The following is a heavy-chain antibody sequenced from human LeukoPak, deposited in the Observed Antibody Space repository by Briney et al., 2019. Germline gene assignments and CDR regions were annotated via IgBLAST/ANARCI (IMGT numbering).Heavy chain of an antibody. V-gene: IGHV3-21*01. J-gene: IGHJ6*02. CDR3: ARPLRLAARPSHYYYGMDV. Sequence: AGSLRLSCAASGFTFSSYSMNWVRQAPGKGLEWVSSISSSSSYIYYADSVKGRFTISRDNAKNSLYLQMNSLRAEDTAVYYCARPLRLAARPSHYYYGMDVWGQGTTVTVSS. D-gene: IGHD6-6*01. CDR1: GFTFSSYS. CDR2: ISSSSSYI.